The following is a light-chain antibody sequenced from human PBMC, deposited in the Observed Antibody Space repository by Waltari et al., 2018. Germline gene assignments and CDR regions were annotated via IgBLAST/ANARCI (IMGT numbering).Light chain of an antibody. J-gene: IGLJ2*01. CDR3: QVWDSSSDQSV. Sequence: SYVLTQPPSVSVAPGKTARITCGGNNIGSKSVNWYQQKPGQAPVLVIYDDTDRPSGIPERFSGSNSVNTATLTISRVEAGDEADYSCQVWDSSSDQSVFGGGTKLTVL. CDR1: NIGSKS. CDR2: DDT. V-gene: IGLV3-21*04.